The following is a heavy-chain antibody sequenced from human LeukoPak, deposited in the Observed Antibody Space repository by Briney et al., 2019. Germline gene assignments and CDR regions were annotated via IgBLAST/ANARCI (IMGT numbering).Heavy chain of an antibody. CDR1: GFTFSSYE. D-gene: IGHD1-26*01. CDR3: AKGALGATTWFDY. V-gene: IGHV3-48*03. CDR2: ISNSGSTK. Sequence: GGSLRLSCAASGFTFSSYEMNWIRQAPGKGLEWISYISNSGSTKYYADSVKGRFTISRDNSKNTLYLQMNSLRAEDTAVYYCAKGALGATTWFDYWGQGTLVTVSS. J-gene: IGHJ4*02.